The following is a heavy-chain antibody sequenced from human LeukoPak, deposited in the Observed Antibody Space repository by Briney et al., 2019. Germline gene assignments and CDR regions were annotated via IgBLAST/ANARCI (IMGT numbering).Heavy chain of an antibody. CDR2: ISFDGSNK. V-gene: IGHV3-30*18. Sequence: GGSLRLSCAASGSTLSSYGMHWVRQAPGKGLEWVAVISFDGSNKYYADSVKGRFTISRDNSNNTLYLQMNSLRAEDTALYYCAKDRGYCSGGGCYSYYYYGMDVWGQGTTVTVSS. J-gene: IGHJ6*02. CDR1: GSTLSSYG. D-gene: IGHD2-15*01. CDR3: AKDRGYCSGGGCYSYYYYGMDV.